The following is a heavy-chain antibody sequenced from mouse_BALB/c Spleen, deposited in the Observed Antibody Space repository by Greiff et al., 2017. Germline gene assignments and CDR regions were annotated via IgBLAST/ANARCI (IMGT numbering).Heavy chain of an antibody. Sequence: QVQLKQSAAELARPGASVKMSCKASGYTFTSYTMHWVKQRPGQGLEWIGYINPSSGYTEYNQKFKDKTTLTADKSSSTAYMQLSSLTSEDSAVYYCARSAVNHWYFDVWGAGTTVTVSS. CDR1: GYTFTSYT. V-gene: IGHV1-4*02. CDR3: ARSAVNHWYFDV. D-gene: IGHD2-2*01. J-gene: IGHJ1*01. CDR2: INPSSGYT.